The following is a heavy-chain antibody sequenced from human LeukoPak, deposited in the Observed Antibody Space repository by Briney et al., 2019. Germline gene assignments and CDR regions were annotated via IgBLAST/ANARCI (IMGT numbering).Heavy chain of an antibody. CDR3: ARAGSFYYYDSSGYVDS. CDR1: GYTFTSYG. V-gene: IGHV1-18*01. CDR2: ISAYNGNT. D-gene: IGHD3-22*01. J-gene: IGHJ4*02. Sequence: ASVKVSCKASGYTFTSYGISWVRQAPGQGLEWMGWISAYNGNTNYAQKFQGRVTMTRNTSISTAYMELSSLRSEDTAVYYCARAGSFYYYDSSGYVDSWGQGTLVTVSS.